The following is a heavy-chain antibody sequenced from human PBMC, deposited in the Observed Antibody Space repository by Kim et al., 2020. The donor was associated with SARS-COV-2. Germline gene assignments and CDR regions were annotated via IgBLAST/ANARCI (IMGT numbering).Heavy chain of an antibody. CDR2: IYYSGST. Sequence: SETLSLTCTVSGGSISSSSYYWGWIRQPPGKGLEWIGSIYYSGSTYYNPSLKSRVTISVDTSKNQFSLKLSSVTAADTAVYYCAREPWDIVANDGMDVWGQGTTVTVSS. CDR3: AREPWDIVANDGMDV. D-gene: IGHD2-15*01. V-gene: IGHV4-39*07. J-gene: IGHJ6*02. CDR1: GGSISSSSYY.